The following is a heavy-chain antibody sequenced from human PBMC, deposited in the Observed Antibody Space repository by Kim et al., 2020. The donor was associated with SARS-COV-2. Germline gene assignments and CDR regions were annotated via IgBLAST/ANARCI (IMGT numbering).Heavy chain of an antibody. CDR1: GFTFSSYW. CDR3: ARENEMATIHFDY. CDR2: INCDGSST. V-gene: IGHV3-74*01. J-gene: IGHJ4*02. Sequence: GGSLRLSCAASGFTFSSYWMHWVRQAPGKGLVWVSRINCDGSSTTYADSVKGRFTISRDNAKNTLYLQMNSLRAEDTAVYYCARENEMATIHFDYWGQGTLVTVSS.